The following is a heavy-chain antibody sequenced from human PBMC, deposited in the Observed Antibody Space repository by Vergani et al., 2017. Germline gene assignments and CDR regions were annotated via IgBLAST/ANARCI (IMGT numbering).Heavy chain of an antibody. CDR1: GFTFSSYS. CDR3: ARAIVPAATPAHLDY. CDR2: ISSSGSTI. D-gene: IGHD2-2*01. Sequence: EVQLVESGGGLVQPGGSLRLSCAASGFTFSSYSMNWVRQAPGKGLEWVSYISSSGSTIYYADSVKGRFTISRDNAKNSLYLQMNSLRAEDTAVYYCARAIVPAATPAHLDYWGQGTLVTVSS. V-gene: IGHV3-48*04. J-gene: IGHJ4*02.